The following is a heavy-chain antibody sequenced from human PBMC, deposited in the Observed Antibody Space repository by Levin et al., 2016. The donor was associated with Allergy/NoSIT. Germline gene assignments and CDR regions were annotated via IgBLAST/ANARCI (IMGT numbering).Heavy chain of an antibody. CDR1: GVTFSSNG. CDR3: AREAYSTSWGPGWRAFDD. CDR2: VSYDGSKI. D-gene: IGHD6-13*01. V-gene: IGHV3-30*03. Sequence: GESLKISCVDSGVTFSSNGMHWVRQAPGKGLEWVAGVSYDGSKIYYGDSVKGRFTISRDNSKNTLFLQVSGLRVEDTAVYFCAREAYSTSWGPGWRAFDDWGQGTVVTVSS. J-gene: IGHJ4*02.